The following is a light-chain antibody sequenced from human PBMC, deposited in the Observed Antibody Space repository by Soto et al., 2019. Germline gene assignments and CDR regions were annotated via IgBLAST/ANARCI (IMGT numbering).Light chain of an antibody. CDR1: QSVSKY. Sequence: EIVLTQSPATLSLSPGERATLSCRASQSVSKYLAWYQQKPGQAPRLLIHDASNRATGIPARFSGSGSGTDFTLPISSLEPEDFGVYYCQQRSSWPQITFGGGTKVEIK. CDR3: QQRSSWPQIT. CDR2: DAS. V-gene: IGKV3-11*01. J-gene: IGKJ4*01.